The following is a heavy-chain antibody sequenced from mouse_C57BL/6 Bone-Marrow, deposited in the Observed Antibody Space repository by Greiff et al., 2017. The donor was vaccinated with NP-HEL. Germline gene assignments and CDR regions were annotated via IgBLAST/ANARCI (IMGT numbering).Heavy chain of an antibody. Sequence: QVQLQQSGPVLVKPGASVKISCKASGYAFSSSWMNWVKQRPGKGLEWIGRIYPGDGDTNYNGKFKGKATLTADKSSSTAYMQLSSLTSEDSAVYFCARPSTAQATLYFDYWGQGTTLTVSS. J-gene: IGHJ2*01. V-gene: IGHV1-82*01. CDR2: IYPGDGDT. CDR1: GYAFSSSW. D-gene: IGHD3-2*02. CDR3: ARPSTAQATLYFDY.